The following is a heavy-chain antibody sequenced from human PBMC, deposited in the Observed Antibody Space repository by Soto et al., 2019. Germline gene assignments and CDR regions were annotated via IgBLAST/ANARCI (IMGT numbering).Heavy chain of an antibody. J-gene: IGHJ4*02. CDR3: ARDGYGDYGY. D-gene: IGHD4-17*01. CDR1: GYSFTSNG. CDR2: ISTYNGNT. Sequence: QVRLVQSGAEVKKPGTSVKVSCKASGYSFTSNGISWVRQAPGQGLEWMGWISTYNGNTNYAQKLQGRVTMTRDTSTSIAYMELRDLRSDDTAVYYCARDGYGDYGYWGQGSLVTVSS. V-gene: IGHV1-18*01.